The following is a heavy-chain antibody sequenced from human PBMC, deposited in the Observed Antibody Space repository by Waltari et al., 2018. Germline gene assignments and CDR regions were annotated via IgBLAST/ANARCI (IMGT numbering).Heavy chain of an antibody. D-gene: IGHD3-10*01. CDR3: AKFAGFDP. Sequence: QVQLVESGGGVVHPGGSLRLSCAASGFIFSSFARHWVRQAPGKGLEWVAFIRYDGSNKYYADSVKGRFTISRDNSKNTLYLQMNSLRAEDTAMYFCAKFAGFDPWGQGTLVTVSS. CDR2: IRYDGSNK. J-gene: IGHJ5*02. CDR1: GFIFSSFA. V-gene: IGHV3-30*02.